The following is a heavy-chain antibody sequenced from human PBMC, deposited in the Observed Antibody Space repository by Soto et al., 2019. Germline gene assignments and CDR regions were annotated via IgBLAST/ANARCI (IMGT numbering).Heavy chain of an antibody. J-gene: IGHJ4*02. CDR2: TYYNGDT. V-gene: IGHV4-61*08. CDR1: DDSFRGAEYY. CDR3: ARGPAYIDGWRTFDL. D-gene: IGHD6-19*01. Sequence: SATLSLTCTVSDDSFRGAEYYWSWIRQPLGKGPEWIGYTYYNGDTKYNPALRSRVTMSEDTSKNQFSLRLSSVTAADTAVYFCARGPAYIDGWRTFDLWGRGILVTSPQ.